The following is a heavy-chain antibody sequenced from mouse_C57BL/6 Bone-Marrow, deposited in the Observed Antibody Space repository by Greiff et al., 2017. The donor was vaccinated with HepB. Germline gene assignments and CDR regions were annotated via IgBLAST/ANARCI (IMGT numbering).Heavy chain of an antibody. CDR2: ISSGGDYI. Sequence: EVQLVESGEGLVKPGGSLKLSCAASGFTFSSYAMSWVSQTPEKRLEWVAYISSGGDYIYYADTVKGRFTISRDNARNTLYLQMSSLKSEDTAMYYCTRYYGPYYAMDYWGQGTSVTVSS. J-gene: IGHJ4*01. CDR1: GFTFSSYA. D-gene: IGHD1-2*01. CDR3: TRYYGPYYAMDY. V-gene: IGHV5-9-1*02.